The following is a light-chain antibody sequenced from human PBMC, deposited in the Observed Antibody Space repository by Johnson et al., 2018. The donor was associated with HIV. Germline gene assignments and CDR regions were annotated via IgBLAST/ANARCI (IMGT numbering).Light chain of an antibody. CDR1: SSNIGNNY. V-gene: IGLV1-51*02. Sequence: QSVLTQPPSVSEAPGQKVTISCSGSSSNIGNNYVSWYQQLPGTAPKLLIYENNKRPSGIPDRLSGSKSGTSATLGITGLQTGDEADYYCGTWDSSLTAVFGTGTKVTVL. CDR2: ENN. J-gene: IGLJ1*01. CDR3: GTWDSSLTAV.